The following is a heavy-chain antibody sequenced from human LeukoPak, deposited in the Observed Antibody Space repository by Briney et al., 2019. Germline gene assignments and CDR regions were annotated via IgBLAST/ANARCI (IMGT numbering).Heavy chain of an antibody. CDR1: GGSFSGYY. Sequence: KPSETLSLTCAVYGGSFSGYYWSWIRQPPVKGLEWIGEINHSGSTNYNPSLKSRVTISVDTSKNQFSLKLSSVTAADTAVYYCARRDDSVFDYWGQGTLVTVSS. J-gene: IGHJ4*02. V-gene: IGHV4-34*01. CDR2: INHSGST. D-gene: IGHD3-3*01. CDR3: ARRDDSVFDY.